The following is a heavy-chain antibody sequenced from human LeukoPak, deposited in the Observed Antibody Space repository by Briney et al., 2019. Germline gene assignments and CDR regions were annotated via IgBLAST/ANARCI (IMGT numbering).Heavy chain of an antibody. CDR3: ARGDGYSYGYYYYYYMDV. CDR1: GGSISSGSYY. D-gene: IGHD5-18*01. J-gene: IGHJ6*03. CDR2: IYTSGST. V-gene: IGHV4-61*02. Sequence: SQALSLTCTVSGGSISSGSYYWSWIRQPAGKGLEWIGRIYTSGSTNYNPSLKSRVTISVDTSKNQFSLKLSSVTAADTAVYYCARGDGYSYGYYYYYYMDVWGKGTTVTVSS.